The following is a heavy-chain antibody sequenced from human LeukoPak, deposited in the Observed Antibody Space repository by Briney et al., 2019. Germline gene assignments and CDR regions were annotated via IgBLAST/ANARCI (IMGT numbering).Heavy chain of an antibody. D-gene: IGHD3-22*01. V-gene: IGHV3-11*04. J-gene: IGHJ3*02. CDR2: ISGSGTII. CDR3: ARDLDYDNNGARYDAFDI. CDR1: GFTFSDYY. Sequence: KPGGSLRLSCAGSGFTFSDYYMNWIRQAPGKGLEWVSSISGSGTIIHYADSVKGRFTISSDSAKKSLYLQMNSLRVEDTAVYYCARDLDYDNNGARYDAFDIWGQGTMVTVSS.